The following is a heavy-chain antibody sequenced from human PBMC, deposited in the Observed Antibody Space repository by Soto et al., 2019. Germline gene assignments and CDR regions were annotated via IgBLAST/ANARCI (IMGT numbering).Heavy chain of an antibody. Sequence: SETLSLTCTVSGGSISSGDYYWSWIRQPPGKGLEWIGYIYYSGSTYYNPSLKSRVTISVDTSKNQFSLKLSSVTAADTAVYYCARTWNYDEGGWFDPWGQGTRVTVSS. V-gene: IGHV4-30-4*01. J-gene: IGHJ5*02. CDR1: GGSISSGDYY. CDR2: IYYSGST. D-gene: IGHD1-7*01. CDR3: ARTWNYDEGGWFDP.